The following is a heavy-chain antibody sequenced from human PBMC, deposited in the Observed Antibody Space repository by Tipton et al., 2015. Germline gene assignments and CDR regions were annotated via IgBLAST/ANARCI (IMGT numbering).Heavy chain of an antibody. Sequence: TLSLTCTVSGGSVTSGSYYWSWIRQPPGKGLEWIGYISYTDGAHYNPALKSRVTISVDTSKTQFSLEMGSVTATDTAVYYCARARGRHGGLFDSWGQGTLVTVSS. CDR2: ISYTDGA. CDR3: ARARGRHGGLFDS. CDR1: GGSVTSGSYY. J-gene: IGHJ4*02. D-gene: IGHD4-23*01. V-gene: IGHV4-61*01.